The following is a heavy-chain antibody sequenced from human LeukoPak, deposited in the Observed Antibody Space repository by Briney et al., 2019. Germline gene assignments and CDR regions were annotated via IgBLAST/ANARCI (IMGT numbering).Heavy chain of an antibody. V-gene: IGHV5-51*01. J-gene: IGHJ4*02. CDR1: GYGFTSYW. CDR3: ARSGSSSLRSIDY. D-gene: IGHD2-15*01. CDR2: IYPGDSDT. Sequence: GESLKISCRASGYGFTSYWIAWVRQMPEKGLEWMGAIYPGDSDTRYSPSFQGQVTIAVDKSISTAYLQWGSLEASDTAMYFCARSGSSSLRSIDYWGRGTLSPSPQ.